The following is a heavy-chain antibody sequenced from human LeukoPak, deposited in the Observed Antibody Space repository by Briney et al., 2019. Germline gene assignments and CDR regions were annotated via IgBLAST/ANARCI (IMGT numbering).Heavy chain of an antibody. V-gene: IGHV1-2*02. CDR1: GYTFTGYY. CDR3: ARNVLRYSDWLVGYFDY. Sequence: ASVKVSCKASGYTFTGYYMHWVRQAPGQGLEWMGWINPNRGGTSYAQKFQGRVTVTRDTSTSTVYMELSSLRSDDTAVYYCARNVLRYSDWLVGYFDYWGQGTLVTVSS. J-gene: IGHJ4*02. CDR2: INPNRGGT. D-gene: IGHD3-9*01.